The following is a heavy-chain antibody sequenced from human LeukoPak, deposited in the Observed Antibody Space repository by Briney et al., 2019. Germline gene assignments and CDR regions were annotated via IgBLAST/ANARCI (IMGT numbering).Heavy chain of an antibody. D-gene: IGHD3-3*01. CDR3: AREESYYDFWSGYYHGYNWFDP. V-gene: IGHV1-3*01. CDR1: GYTFTSYA. CDR2: INAGNGNT. Sequence: ASVKVSCKASGYTFTSYAMHWVRQAPGQRLEWMGWINAGNGNTKYSQKFQGRVTITRDTSASTAYMELSSLRSDDTAVYYCAREESYYDFWSGYYHGYNWFDPWGQGTLVTVSS. J-gene: IGHJ5*02.